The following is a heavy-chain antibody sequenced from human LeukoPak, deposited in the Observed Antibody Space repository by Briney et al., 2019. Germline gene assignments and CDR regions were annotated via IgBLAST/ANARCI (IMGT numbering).Heavy chain of an antibody. Sequence: PGGSLRLSCAASGFTFSSYWMHWVRQASGKGLVWVSRINSDGSSTSYADSVKGRFTISRDNAKNTLYLQVNSLRVDDTAVYYCARGGYSFDYLGQGTLVTVSS. CDR3: ARGGYSFDY. V-gene: IGHV3-74*01. CDR1: GFTFSSYW. J-gene: IGHJ4*02. D-gene: IGHD5-12*01. CDR2: INSDGSST.